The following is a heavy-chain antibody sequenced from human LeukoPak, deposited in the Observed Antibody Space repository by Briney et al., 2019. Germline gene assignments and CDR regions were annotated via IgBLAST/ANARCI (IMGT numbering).Heavy chain of an antibody. V-gene: IGHV1-69*13. Sequence: ASVKVSCKASGGTFSSYAISWVRQAPGQGLEWMGGIIPILGTANYAQKFQGRVTITADESTSTAYMELSSLRPEDTAVYYCARAANPKRYSGSYFPDYWGQGTLVTVSS. CDR3: ARAANPKRYSGSYFPDY. CDR1: GGTFSSYA. CDR2: IIPILGTA. D-gene: IGHD1-26*01. J-gene: IGHJ4*02.